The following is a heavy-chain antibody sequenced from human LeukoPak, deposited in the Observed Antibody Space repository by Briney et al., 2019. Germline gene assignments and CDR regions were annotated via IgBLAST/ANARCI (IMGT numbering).Heavy chain of an antibody. J-gene: IGHJ4*02. CDR3: ARARAAAGTGGFDY. CDR2: IYTSGRT. D-gene: IGHD6-13*01. CDR1: GGSISSGSYY. Sequence: SETLSLTCTVSGGSISSGSYYWSWIRQPAGKGLEWIGRIYTSGRTNYNPSLKSRVTISVDTSKNQFSLKLSSVPAADTAVYYCARARAAAGTGGFDYWGQGTLVTVPS. V-gene: IGHV4-61*02.